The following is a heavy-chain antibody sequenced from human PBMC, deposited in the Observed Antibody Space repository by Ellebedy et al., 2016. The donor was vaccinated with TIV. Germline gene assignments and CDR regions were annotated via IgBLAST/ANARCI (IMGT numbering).Heavy chain of an antibody. CDR2: ISGSAGTT. V-gene: IGHV3-23*01. Sequence: GGSLRLSXAASGFTFRNYAMSWVRQAPGKGLEWVSAISGSAGTTYYADSVKGRFTISRDNTKNTLYLQMNSLRAEDTGVYYCARRSSGYCVGVKCTTDFDYWGQGTLVTVSS. J-gene: IGHJ4*02. CDR3: ARRSSGYCVGVKCTTDFDY. D-gene: IGHD2-2*03. CDR1: GFTFRNYA.